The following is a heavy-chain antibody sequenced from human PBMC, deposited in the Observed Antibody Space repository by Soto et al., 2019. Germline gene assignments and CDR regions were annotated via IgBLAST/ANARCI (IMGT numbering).Heavy chain of an antibody. V-gene: IGHV4-61*08. D-gene: IGHD1-7*01. J-gene: IGHJ4*02. CDR2: IYYTGTS. Sequence: PSETLSLTCAVSGGSISSGGYSWSWIRQPPGKGLEWIGYIYYTGTSDYNPSLKSRVTISVDISKSQISLKLSSVTTADTAVYYCARRRPGTTYNENDYWGQGTLVTVSS. CDR3: ARRRPGTTYNENDY. CDR1: GGSISSGGYS.